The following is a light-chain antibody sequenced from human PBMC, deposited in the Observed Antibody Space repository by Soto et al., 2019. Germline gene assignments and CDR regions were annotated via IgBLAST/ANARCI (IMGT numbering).Light chain of an antibody. CDR1: QTVRNNY. CDR2: GAS. V-gene: IGKV3-20*01. J-gene: IGKJ5*01. Sequence: EFVLTQSPGTLSLSPGERATLSCRASQTVRNNYLAWYQQQPNQAPRLLIYGASYRATGIPDRFSGGGSGTDFTLTISRLEPEDFAVYYCQHYSSSPPAITFGQGTRLEIK. CDR3: QHYSSSPPAIT.